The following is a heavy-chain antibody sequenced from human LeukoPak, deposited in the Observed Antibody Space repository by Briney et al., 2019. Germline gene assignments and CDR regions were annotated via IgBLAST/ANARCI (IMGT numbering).Heavy chain of an antibody. CDR1: GGSISSYY. CDR2: IYYSGST. V-gene: IGHV4-59*01. Sequence: SETLSLTCTVSGGSISSYYWSWIRQPPGKGLEWIGYIYYSGSTNYNPSLKSRVTISVDTSKNQFSLKLSSETAADTAVYYCARSHQRGGDSSGNYIATFDYWGQGTLVTVSS. CDR3: ARSHQRGGDSSGNYIATFDY. D-gene: IGHD3-22*01. J-gene: IGHJ4*02.